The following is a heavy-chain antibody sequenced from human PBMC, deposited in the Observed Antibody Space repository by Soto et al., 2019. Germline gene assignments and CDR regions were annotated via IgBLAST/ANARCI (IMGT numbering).Heavy chain of an antibody. CDR1: GFTFSNYW. D-gene: IGHD4-17*01. V-gene: IGHV3-74*01. Sequence: EVQLVESGGDLVQPGGSLRLSCAAPGFTFSNYWMPWFRKTPGKGLVWVSRINPDGSRTSYADSVRGRFTISRDNAKNTLYLQMNSLGADDTAVYYCARVAVTTYYFDTWGHGTLVTVSS. CDR2: INPDGSRT. J-gene: IGHJ4*01. CDR3: ARVAVTTYYFDT.